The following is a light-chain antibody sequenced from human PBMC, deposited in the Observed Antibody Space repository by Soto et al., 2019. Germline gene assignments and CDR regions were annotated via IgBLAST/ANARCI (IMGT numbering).Light chain of an antibody. V-gene: IGKV3-15*01. J-gene: IGKJ5*01. CDR1: QSVSSGY. CDR3: QQYSNWPPIT. Sequence: EIVLTQSPGTLSLSPGERATLSCRASQSVSSGYLAWYQQKAGQAPRLLIYDTSTRATGIPARFSGSGSGTEFTLTISSLQSEDFAVYYCQQYSNWPPITFGQGTRLEIK. CDR2: DTS.